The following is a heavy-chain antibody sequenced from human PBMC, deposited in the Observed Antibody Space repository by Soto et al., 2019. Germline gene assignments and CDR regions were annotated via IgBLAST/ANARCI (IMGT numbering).Heavy chain of an antibody. D-gene: IGHD7-27*01. CDR3: ARGVNWGSTYFDY. V-gene: IGHV5-51*01. CDR1: GYDFSTYW. J-gene: IGHJ4*02. Sequence: GESLKISCKGSGYDFSTYWIAWVRQKPGQGLEWMGIIYPRDSDTGYSPSFQGQATISADESISTAYLQWNSLKASDTAIYYCARGVNWGSTYFDYWGPGTLVTVSS. CDR2: IYPRDSDT.